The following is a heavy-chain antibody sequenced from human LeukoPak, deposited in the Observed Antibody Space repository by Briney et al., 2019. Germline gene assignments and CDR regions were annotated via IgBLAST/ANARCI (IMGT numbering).Heavy chain of an antibody. J-gene: IGHJ3*02. CDR1: GFTFSNYN. V-gene: IGHV4-39*01. D-gene: IGHD3-3*01. CDR3: TRHGVVSAPLRITFDI. CDR2: ISYSGST. Sequence: PGGSLRLSCAASGFTFSNYNMNWVRQAPGKGLEWIGSISYSGSTYYNPSLKSRVTISVDTSKNQFSLKLSSVTAADTAVYYCTRHGVVSAPLRITFDIWGQGTMVTVSS.